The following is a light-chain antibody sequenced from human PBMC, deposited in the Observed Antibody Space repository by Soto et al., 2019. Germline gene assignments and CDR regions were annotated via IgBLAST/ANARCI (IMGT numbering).Light chain of an antibody. Sequence: EIVITQLPGTLSLSTGERATLSCRASQSVNSHFAWYQQKPGQAPRLLIFGASIRATGIPDRFSGSGSGTDFTLTITRLEPEDFAVYFCLRDSISQWKFGQGTNVDIK. CDR3: LRDSISQWK. CDR1: QSVNSH. CDR2: GAS. V-gene: IGKV3-20*01. J-gene: IGKJ1*01.